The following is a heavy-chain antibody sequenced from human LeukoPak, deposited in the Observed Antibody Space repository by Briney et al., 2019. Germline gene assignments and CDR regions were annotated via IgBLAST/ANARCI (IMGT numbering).Heavy chain of an antibody. CDR2: IKSRTDGGTT. D-gene: IGHD1-20*01. Sequence: GGSLRLSCVASGFNFNIAWMSWIRQAPGKGLEWVGRIKSRTDGGTTDNAAHVKGRFIISRDDSQNTLFLQMNSLKTDDTGVYYCTTLYNSGDKHWGRGTLVTVSS. J-gene: IGHJ4*02. CDR1: GFNFNIAW. V-gene: IGHV3-15*01. CDR3: TTLYNSGDKH.